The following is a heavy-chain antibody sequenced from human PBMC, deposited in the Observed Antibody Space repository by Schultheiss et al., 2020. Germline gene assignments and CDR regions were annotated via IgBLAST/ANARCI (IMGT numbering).Heavy chain of an antibody. CDR2: IYTSGST. J-gene: IGHJ4*02. CDR1: GGSISSGSYY. CDR3: AARTVTTYY. V-gene: IGHV4-61*02. D-gene: IGHD4-17*01. Sequence: SETLSLTCTVSGGSISSGSYYWSWIRQPAGKGLEWIGRIYTSGSTNYNPSLKSRVTISVDTSKNQFSLKLSSVTAADTAVYYCAARTVTTYYWGQETLVTVSS.